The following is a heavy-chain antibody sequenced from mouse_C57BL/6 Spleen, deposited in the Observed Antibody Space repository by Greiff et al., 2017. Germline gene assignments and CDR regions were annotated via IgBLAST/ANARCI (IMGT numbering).Heavy chain of an antibody. Sequence: VKLQQSGPELVKPGASVKISCKASGYTFTDYYMNWVQQSPGKSLEWVGDINPNNGGTSYNQKFKGKVTLTVDTASSTAYMELRSLTFEYSAVDYCSRGYDDYDGGFAYWGQGTLVTVSA. CDR1: GYTFTDYY. V-gene: IGHV1-26*01. CDR2: INPNNGGT. J-gene: IGHJ3*01. D-gene: IGHD2-4*01. CDR3: SRGYDDYDGGFAY.